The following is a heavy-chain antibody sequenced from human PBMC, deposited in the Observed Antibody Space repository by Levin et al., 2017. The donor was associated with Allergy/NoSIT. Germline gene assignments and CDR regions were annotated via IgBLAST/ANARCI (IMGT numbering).Heavy chain of an antibody. CDR2: IGGSGGST. D-gene: IGHD3-10*01. Sequence: GGSLRLSCAASGFMFSSYAMSWVRQAPGKGLEWVSTIGGSGGSTYTADSVKGRFTISRDNSKNTLYLQMNSLRAEDTAVYYCAKEVYGAGGLYYYGLDVWGQGTTVTVSS. CDR3: AKEVYGAGGLYYYGLDV. J-gene: IGHJ6*02. V-gene: IGHV3-23*01. CDR1: GFMFSSYA.